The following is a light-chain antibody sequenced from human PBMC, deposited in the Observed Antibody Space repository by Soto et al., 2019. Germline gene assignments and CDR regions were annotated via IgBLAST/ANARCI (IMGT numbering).Light chain of an antibody. CDR2: AAS. V-gene: IGKV1-39*01. J-gene: IGKJ1*01. CDR3: QQRTDRPPWT. Sequence: IQLTQSPSSLSASLGDRVTITWPASQDIRYSLNWYQQKAGQAPKLLIYAASSLQSGIPSRFSGSGSRTDLTLSISSLEPEDFAVYYCQQRTDRPPWTFGQGTKVDI. CDR1: QDIRYS.